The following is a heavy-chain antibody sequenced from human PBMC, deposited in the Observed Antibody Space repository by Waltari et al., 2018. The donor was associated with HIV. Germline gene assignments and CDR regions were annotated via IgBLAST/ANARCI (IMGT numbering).Heavy chain of an antibody. D-gene: IGHD3-16*01. Sequence: EVQLVESGGGLVQPGRSLRLSCAASGFTFDDYAMHWVRQAPGKGLEWVSGISWNSGSIGYADSVKGRFTISRDNAKNSLYLQMNSLRAEDTALYYCAKAPVRVWKAFEIWGQGTMVTVSS. V-gene: IGHV3-9*01. J-gene: IGHJ3*02. CDR2: ISWNSGSI. CDR3: AKAPVRVWKAFEI. CDR1: GFTFDDYA.